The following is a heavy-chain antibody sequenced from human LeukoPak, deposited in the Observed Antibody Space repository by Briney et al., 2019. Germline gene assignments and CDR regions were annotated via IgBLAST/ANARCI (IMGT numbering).Heavy chain of an antibody. J-gene: IGHJ6*02. V-gene: IGHV1-2*02. D-gene: IGHD1-14*01. CDR2: INPNSGGV. Sequence: ASVKVSCKASGHTFTGYYMHWVRQAPGQGLEWMGWINPNSGGVNYAQKFQGRVTMTRDTSITTAYMELSRLRSDDTAFYYCARDFNLPGSYYYMDVWGQGTTVTVSS. CDR3: ARDFNLPGSYYYMDV. CDR1: GHTFTGYY.